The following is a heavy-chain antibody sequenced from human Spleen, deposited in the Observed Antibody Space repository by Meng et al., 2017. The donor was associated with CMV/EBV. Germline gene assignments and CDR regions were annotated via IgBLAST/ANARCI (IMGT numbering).Heavy chain of an antibody. CDR1: GSTFSDYY. V-gene: IGHV3-11*04. CDR2: ISSSGSTI. Sequence: GESLKISCAASGSTFSDYYMSWIRQAPGKGLEWVSYISSSGSTIYYADSVKGRYTISRDNAKNSQYLQMNSLRAEDTAVYYCASQSIQLWSRTSPGMDVWGQGPTVTVSS. D-gene: IGHD5-18*01. J-gene: IGHJ6*02. CDR3: ASQSIQLWSRTSPGMDV.